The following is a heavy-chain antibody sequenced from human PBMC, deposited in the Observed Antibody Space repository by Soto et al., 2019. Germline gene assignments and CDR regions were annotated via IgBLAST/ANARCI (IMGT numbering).Heavy chain of an antibody. D-gene: IGHD4-4*01. CDR1: GFTFSSYS. Sequence: EVQLVESGGGLVKPGGSLRLSCAASGFTFSSYSMNWVRQAPGKGLEWVSSISGSGNYTHYADFLRGRFTISRDNAKTSLYLQMNSLRAEDTAVYDCAREGINNYNEYYFDSWGQGTVVTVSS. CDR2: ISGSGNYT. J-gene: IGHJ4*02. V-gene: IGHV3-21*01. CDR3: AREGINNYNEYYFDS.